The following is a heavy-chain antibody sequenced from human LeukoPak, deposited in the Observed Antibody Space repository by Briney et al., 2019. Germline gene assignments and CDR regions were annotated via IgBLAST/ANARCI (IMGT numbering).Heavy chain of an antibody. D-gene: IGHD5-12*01. V-gene: IGHV3-30*02. J-gene: IGHJ4*02. CDR3: ANTLRPRGYSGYGIDY. CDR1: GFTFSGSA. Sequence: GGSLRLSCAASGFTFSGSAMHWVRQASGKGLEWVAFIRYDGSNKYYADSVKGRFTISRDNSKNTLYLQMNSLRAEDTAVYYCANTLRPRGYSGYGIDYWGQGTLVTVSS. CDR2: IRYDGSNK.